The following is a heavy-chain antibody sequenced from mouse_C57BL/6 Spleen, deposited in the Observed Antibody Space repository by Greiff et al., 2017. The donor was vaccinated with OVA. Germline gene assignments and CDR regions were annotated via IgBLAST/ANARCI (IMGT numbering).Heavy chain of an antibody. V-gene: IGHV1-15*01. D-gene: IGHD1-1*01. J-gene: IGHJ4*01. CDR3: TRDWLLLRASYAMDY. Sequence: QVQLQQSGAELVRPGASVTLSCKASGYTFTDYEMHWVKQTPVHGLEWIGAIDPETGGTAYNQKFKGKAILTADKSSSTAYMELRSLTSEDSAVYYCTRDWLLLRASYAMDYWGQGTSVTVSS. CDR2: IDPETGGT. CDR1: GYTFTDYE.